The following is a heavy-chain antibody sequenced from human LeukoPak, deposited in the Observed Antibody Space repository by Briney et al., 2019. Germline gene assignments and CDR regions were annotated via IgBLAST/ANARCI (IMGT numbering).Heavy chain of an antibody. CDR2: ISGSGGST. Sequence: GGSLRLSCAASGFTFSSYWMNWARQAPGKGLEWVSAISGSGGSTYYADSVKGRFTISRDNSKNTLYLQMNSLRAEDTAVYYCAKYLYPGYCSSTSCYGGDYWGQGTLVTVSS. CDR3: AKYLYPGYCSSTSCYGGDY. J-gene: IGHJ4*02. CDR1: GFTFSSYW. D-gene: IGHD2-2*01. V-gene: IGHV3-23*01.